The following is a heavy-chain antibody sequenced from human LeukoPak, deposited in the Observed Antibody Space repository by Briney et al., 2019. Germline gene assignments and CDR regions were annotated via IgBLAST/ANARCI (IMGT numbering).Heavy chain of an antibody. V-gene: IGHV1-2*06. CDR1: GYTFTGYY. D-gene: IGHD3-22*01. J-gene: IGHJ4*02. CDR2: INPNSGGT. Sequence: GASVKVSCKASGYTFTGYYMHWVRQAPGQGLEWMGRINPNSGGTNYAQKFQGRVTMTRDTSISTACMELSRLRSDDTAVYYCARDPYDSSGPDYWGQGTLVTVSS. CDR3: ARDPYDSSGPDY.